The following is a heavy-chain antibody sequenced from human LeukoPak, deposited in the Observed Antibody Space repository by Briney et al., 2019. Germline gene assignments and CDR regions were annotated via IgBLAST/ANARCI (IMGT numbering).Heavy chain of an antibody. CDR1: GGSFSVYY. V-gene: IGHV4-34*01. D-gene: IGHD3-22*01. CDR2: ITHSGRA. J-gene: IGHJ4*02. Sequence: SETLSLTCAVYGGSFSVYYWSWSRQPPGKGLWRIGEITHSGRANYNPSLKRRVTKSVDTSKSQFSLKLNSMSAVDSAVYYCARGAQTYYDKAPVDYWGQGNLVTVSS. CDR3: ARGAQTYYDKAPVDY.